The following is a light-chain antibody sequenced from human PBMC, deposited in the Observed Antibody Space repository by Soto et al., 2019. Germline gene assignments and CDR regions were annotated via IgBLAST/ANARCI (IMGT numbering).Light chain of an antibody. CDR1: QSISIH. CDR2: GAS. CDR3: QQYNNWPSWT. J-gene: IGKJ1*01. Sequence: EIVMTQSPATLSVSPGERATLSCRASQSISIHLAWYQQKRGQPPRLLIYGASTRDTGTPARFSGSGSGTEFTLTIISLQSEDFAVYYCQQYNNWPSWTFGQGTKVEI. V-gene: IGKV3-15*01.